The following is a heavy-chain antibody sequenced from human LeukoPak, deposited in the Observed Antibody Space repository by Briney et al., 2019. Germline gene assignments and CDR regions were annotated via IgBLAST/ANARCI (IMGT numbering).Heavy chain of an antibody. Sequence: ASVKVSCKASGYTFTGYYMHWVRQAPGQGLEWMGWINPNSGGTNYAQKFQGRVTMTRDTSISTAYMELSRLRSDDTAVYYCARSFIAAAGTIVYRGQGTLVTVSS. J-gene: IGHJ4*02. CDR1: GYTFTGYY. CDR3: ARSFIAAAGTIVY. V-gene: IGHV1-2*02. D-gene: IGHD6-13*01. CDR2: INPNSGGT.